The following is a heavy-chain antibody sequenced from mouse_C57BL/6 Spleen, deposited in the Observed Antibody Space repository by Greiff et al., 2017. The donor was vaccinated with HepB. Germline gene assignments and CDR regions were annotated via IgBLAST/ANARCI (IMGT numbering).Heavy chain of an antibody. J-gene: IGHJ4*01. CDR2: ISSGSSTI. D-gene: IGHD3-2*02. CDR1: GFTFSDYG. Sequence: EVNVVESGGGLVKPGGSLKLSCAASGFTFSDYGMHWVRQAPEKGLEWVAYISSGSSTIYYADTVKGRFPISRDNAKNTLFLQMTSLRSEDTAMYYCARRLDYAMDYWGQGTSVTVSS. V-gene: IGHV5-17*01. CDR3: ARRLDYAMDY.